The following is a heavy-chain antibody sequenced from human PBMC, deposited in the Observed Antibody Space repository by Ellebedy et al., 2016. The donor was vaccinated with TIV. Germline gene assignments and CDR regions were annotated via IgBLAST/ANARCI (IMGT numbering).Heavy chain of an antibody. J-gene: IGHJ4*02. Sequence: GESLKISCAASGFTFDDYTMHWVRQAPGKGLEWVSLISWDGGSTYYADSVKGRFTISRDNSKNSLYLQMNSLRTEDTALYYCAKAVHPIVVVVAAAIDYWGQGTLVTVSS. CDR3: AKAVHPIVVVVAAAIDY. D-gene: IGHD2-15*01. V-gene: IGHV3-43*01. CDR2: ISWDGGST. CDR1: GFTFDDYT.